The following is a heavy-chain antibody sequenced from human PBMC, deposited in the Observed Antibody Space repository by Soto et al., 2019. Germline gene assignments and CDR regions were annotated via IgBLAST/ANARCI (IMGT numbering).Heavy chain of an antibody. Sequence: GGTLRLSCAPSGLPFSIAWIIWVRPAPGKGLEWVGRIKGKTDGGTTDYAAPVKGRFTISRDDSKNTLYLQMNSLKTEDTAVYYCTTERGGCHRFWGQGTMVTVSS. CDR2: IKGKTDGGTT. J-gene: IGHJ3*01. CDR1: GLPFSIAW. V-gene: IGHV3-15*01. D-gene: IGHD3-10*01. CDR3: TTERGGCHRF.